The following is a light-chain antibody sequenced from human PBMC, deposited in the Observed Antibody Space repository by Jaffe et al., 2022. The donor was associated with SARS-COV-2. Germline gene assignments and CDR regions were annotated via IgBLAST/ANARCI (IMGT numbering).Light chain of an antibody. CDR1: QSIKSTY. V-gene: IGKV3-20*01. CDR3: QQYGSSPYT. J-gene: IGKJ2*01. CDR2: AAS. Sequence: EIVLTQSPGTLSLYPGERATLSCRASQSIKSTYLAWYQQKPGQAPRLLIYAASTRATGIPDRFSGSGSGTDFTLTISRLEPEDSSVYYCQQYGSSPYTFGQGTKLEIK.